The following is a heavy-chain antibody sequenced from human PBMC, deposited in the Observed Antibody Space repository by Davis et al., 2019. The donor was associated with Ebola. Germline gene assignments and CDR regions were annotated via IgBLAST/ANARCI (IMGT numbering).Heavy chain of an antibody. Sequence: GESLKISCAASGFTFSSYAMSWVRQAPGKGLEWVSSFSATNFGTYYADSVKGRFTISRDNSKNTLYLQMNSLRAEDTALYSCTKGDRDYSSSPFDYWGQGTLVTVSS. V-gene: IGHV3-23*01. CDR1: GFTFSSYA. CDR3: TKGDRDYSSSPFDY. CDR2: FSATNFGT. J-gene: IGHJ4*02. D-gene: IGHD3-22*01.